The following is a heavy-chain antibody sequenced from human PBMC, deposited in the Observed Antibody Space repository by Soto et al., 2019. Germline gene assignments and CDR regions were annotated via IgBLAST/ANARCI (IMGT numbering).Heavy chain of an antibody. V-gene: IGHV1-69*13. Sequence: SVNVSWKASGDTLNSYPIIWVRQAPGQGLEWMGGIIPVFGTTDYAQKFQGRVTITADQSTGTAYLDLFSLRSEDTAIYYCSISNSYGRGDFWGQGTRVTVS. CDR1: GDTLNSYP. CDR3: SISNSYGRGDF. D-gene: IGHD4-17*01. J-gene: IGHJ4*02. CDR2: IIPVFGTT.